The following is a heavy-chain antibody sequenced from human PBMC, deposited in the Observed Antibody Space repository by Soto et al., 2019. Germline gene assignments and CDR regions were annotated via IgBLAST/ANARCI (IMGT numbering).Heavy chain of an antibody. CDR2: VYYSGST. Sequence: QVQLQESGPGLVKPSQTLSLTCSFSGVSISSSGYYCTWIRQHPGKGLEWIGYVYYSGSTYYNPSLKRRVTISVDTSRNQFSLNLRSVTAADTAVYYCALDRGGYYHFDHWGQGTLCSVSS. D-gene: IGHD3-22*01. V-gene: IGHV4-31*03. CDR3: ALDRGGYYHFDH. J-gene: IGHJ4*02. CDR1: GVSISSSGYY.